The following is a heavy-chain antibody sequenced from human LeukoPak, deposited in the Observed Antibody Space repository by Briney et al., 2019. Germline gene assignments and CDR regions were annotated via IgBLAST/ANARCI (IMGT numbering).Heavy chain of an antibody. Sequence: SETLSLTCTVSGASISSSTYYWGWIRQPPGKGLEWIGSASYSGNTYYNPSLKSRVTILVDTSKNQFSLKMASVTAADTAVYYCARDQYYDVSTYYEIDYWGQGTLVTVSS. CDR2: ASYSGNT. CDR3: ARDQYYDVSTYYEIDY. D-gene: IGHD3-22*01. J-gene: IGHJ4*02. V-gene: IGHV4-39*07. CDR1: GASISSSTYY.